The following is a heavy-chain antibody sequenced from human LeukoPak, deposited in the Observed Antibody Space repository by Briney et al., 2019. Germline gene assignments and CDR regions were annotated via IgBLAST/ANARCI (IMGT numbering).Heavy chain of an antibody. CDR2: ISAYNGNT. V-gene: IGHV1-18*01. CDR3: ARVLRLRFLEWQLHY. Sequence: ASVKVSCKASGYIFTSYGISWVRQAPGQGLEWMGWISAYNGNTNYAQKFQGRVTITADESTSTAYMELSSLRSEDTAVYYCARVLRLRFLEWQLHYWGQGTLVTVSS. D-gene: IGHD3-3*01. J-gene: IGHJ4*02. CDR1: GYIFTSYG.